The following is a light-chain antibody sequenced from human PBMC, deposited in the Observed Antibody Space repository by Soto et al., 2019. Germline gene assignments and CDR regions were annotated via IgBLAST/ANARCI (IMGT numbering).Light chain of an antibody. CDR1: QNINRF. CDR2: AAS. J-gene: IGKJ1*01. CDR3: QESYSTPLA. V-gene: IGKV1-39*01. Sequence: DIQVTHSPSSLSASVADRVTITCRTSQNINRFLNWYQQKPGRAPMVVISAASNLESGVPSRFSGRGSGTEFTLTISNLQPGDSALYFCQESYSTPLAFGQGTKVDI.